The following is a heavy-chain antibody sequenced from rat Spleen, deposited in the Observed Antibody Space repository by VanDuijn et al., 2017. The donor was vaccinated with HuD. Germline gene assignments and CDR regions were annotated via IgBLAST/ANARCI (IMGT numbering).Heavy chain of an antibody. CDR3: ARHGLGEDY. D-gene: IGHD5-1*01. Sequence: EVQLVESGGGLVQPGRSLKLSCVASGFTFTNYGMSWVRQAPTKGLEWVASISIGGYNTYYRDSVKGRFSISRDDAKSTLYLQMDSLRSEDTATYYCARHGLGEDYWGQGVMVTVSS. V-gene: IGHV5S13*01. CDR1: GFTFTNYG. J-gene: IGHJ2*01. CDR2: ISIGGYNT.